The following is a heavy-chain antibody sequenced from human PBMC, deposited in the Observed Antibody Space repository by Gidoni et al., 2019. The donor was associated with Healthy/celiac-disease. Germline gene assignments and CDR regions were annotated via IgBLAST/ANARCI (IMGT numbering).Heavy chain of an antibody. D-gene: IGHD3-10*01. V-gene: IGHV3-23*01. CDR2: ISGSGGST. CDR1: GFTFSSYA. J-gene: IGHJ6*02. Sequence: EVQLLESGGGLVQPGGSLRLSCAASGFTFSSYAMSWVRQAPGKGLEWVSAISGSGGSTYYADSVKGRFTISRDNSKNTLYLQMNSLRAEDTAVYYCAKNRGLLWFGDEGGMDVWGQGTTVTVSS. CDR3: AKNRGLLWFGDEGGMDV.